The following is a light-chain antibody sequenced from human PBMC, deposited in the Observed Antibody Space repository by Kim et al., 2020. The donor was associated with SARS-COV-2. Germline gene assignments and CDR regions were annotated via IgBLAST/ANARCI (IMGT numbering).Light chain of an antibody. Sequence: VSPGKSAPPSCRAQRGVRNNSAWYQQTPGQAPRLLIDGESTRATGIPARFSGSASGTDFELTISRLPSDDIAVYCCQQYNNWPLTFGGGTKVDIK. CDR2: GES. J-gene: IGKJ4*01. CDR3: QQYNNWPLT. CDR1: RGVRNN. V-gene: IGKV3-15*01.